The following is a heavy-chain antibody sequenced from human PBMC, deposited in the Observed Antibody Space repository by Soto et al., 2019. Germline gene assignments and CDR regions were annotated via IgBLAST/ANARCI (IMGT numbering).Heavy chain of an antibody. V-gene: IGHV4-59*01. J-gene: IGHJ5*02. D-gene: IGHD2-21*01. CDR3: ASTLFPTTSPFDP. CDR1: GGSISSYD. Sequence: SETLSLTCTVSGGSISSYDWSWIRQPPGKGLEWIGYIYYSGSTNYNPSLKSRVTISVDTSKNQFSLKLSSVTAADTAVYYCASTLFPTTSPFDPWGQGTLVTVSS. CDR2: IYYSGST.